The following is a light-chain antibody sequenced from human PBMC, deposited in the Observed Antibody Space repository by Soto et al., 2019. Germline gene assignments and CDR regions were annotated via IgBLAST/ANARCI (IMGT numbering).Light chain of an antibody. J-gene: IGLJ3*02. CDR3: SSYTSSSTPGWV. Sequence: QSVLTQPASVSGSPGQSITISCTGTSSVVGGYNYVSWYQQHPGKAPKLMIYEVSNRPSGVSNRFSGSKSGNTASLTISGLQAEDEADYYCSSYTSSSTPGWVFGGGTQLTVL. CDR1: SSVVGGYNY. V-gene: IGLV2-14*01. CDR2: EVS.